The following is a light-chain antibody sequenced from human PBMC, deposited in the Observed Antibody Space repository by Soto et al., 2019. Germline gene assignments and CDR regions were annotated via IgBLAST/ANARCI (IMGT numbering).Light chain of an antibody. V-gene: IGLV2-8*01. J-gene: IGLJ2*01. CDR1: SSDVGGYNY. CDR2: EAS. CDR3: SSYAGSNNF. Sequence: QSVLTQPPSASGSPGQSVTISCTGTSSDVGGYNYVSWYQQHTGKAPKLMIYEASKRPSRVPDRFSGSKSGNTASLTVSGLQAEDEADYYCSSYAGSNNFFGGGTKLTVL.